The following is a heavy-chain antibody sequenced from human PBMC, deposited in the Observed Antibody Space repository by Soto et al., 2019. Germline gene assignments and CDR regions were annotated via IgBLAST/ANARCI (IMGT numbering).Heavy chain of an antibody. Sequence: SVKVSCKASGFTFSHSAMQWVRQARGQSLEWIGWIVVGSGNTNYAQKFQERVTISWDMSTNTAYMELSSLRSEDTAVYHCAREERGWRGGDYYHNGMDVWGQGATVTVSS. V-gene: IGHV1-58*02. CDR3: AREERGWRGGDYYHNGMDV. CDR2: IVVGSGNT. CDR1: GFTFSHSA. J-gene: IGHJ6*02. D-gene: IGHD2-21*01.